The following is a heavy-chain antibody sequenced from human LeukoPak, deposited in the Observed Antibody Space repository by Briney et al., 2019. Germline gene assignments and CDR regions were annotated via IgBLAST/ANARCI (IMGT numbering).Heavy chain of an antibody. CDR3: ARDPPNYYDSSGYYYVYY. CDR2: ISSNSSYI. CDR1: GFTFSSYS. Sequence: GGPLRLSCAASGFTFSSYSMNWVRQAPGKGLEWVSSISSNSSYIYYADSVKGRFTISRDNAKNSLYLQMNSLRAEDTAVYYCARDPPNYYDSSGYYYVYYWGQGTLVTVSS. D-gene: IGHD3-22*01. J-gene: IGHJ4*02. V-gene: IGHV3-21*01.